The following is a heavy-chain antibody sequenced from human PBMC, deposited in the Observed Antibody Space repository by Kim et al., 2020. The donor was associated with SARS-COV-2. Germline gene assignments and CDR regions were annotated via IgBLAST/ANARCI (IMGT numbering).Heavy chain of an antibody. Sequence: SETLSLTCTVSGGSISSYYWSWIRQSPGKGLEWTGYTYYSGSTNYNPSLKSRVTISVDTSKNQFSLKLTSVTAADTAVYYCARHELVGWGHYFDHWGQGTLVTVSS. V-gene: IGHV4-59*08. D-gene: IGHD1-26*01. CDR2: TYYSGST. J-gene: IGHJ4*02. CDR1: GGSISSYY. CDR3: ARHELVGWGHYFDH.